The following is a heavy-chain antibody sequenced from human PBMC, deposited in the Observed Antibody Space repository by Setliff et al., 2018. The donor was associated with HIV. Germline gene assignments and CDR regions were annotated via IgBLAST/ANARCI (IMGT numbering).Heavy chain of an antibody. CDR3: ATDSSGYYFRAFDI. V-gene: IGHV1-8*03. J-gene: IGHJ3*02. CDR2: MNPNSGNT. D-gene: IGHD3-22*01. Sequence: GASVKVSCKASGYTFTSYDINWVRQATGQGLEWMGWMNPNSGNTGYAQKFQGRVTITRNTSISTAYMELSSLRSEDTAVYYCATDSSGYYFRAFDIWGQGTMVTVS. CDR1: GYTFTSYD.